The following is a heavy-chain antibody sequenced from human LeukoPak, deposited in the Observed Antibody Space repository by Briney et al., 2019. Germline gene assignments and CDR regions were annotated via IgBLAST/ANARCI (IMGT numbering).Heavy chain of an antibody. J-gene: IGHJ4*02. CDR3: ARDRIDLRYCSGGSCYLDY. D-gene: IGHD2-15*01. CDR1: GFTFSSFG. CDR2: IWYDGSNK. V-gene: IGHV3-33*01. Sequence: GGSLRLSCAASGFTFSSFGMHWVRQAPGKGLEWVAVIWYDGSNKYYADSVKGRFTISRDNSKNTLYLQMNSLRAEDTAVYYCARDRIDLRYCSGGSCYLDYWGQGTLVTVSS.